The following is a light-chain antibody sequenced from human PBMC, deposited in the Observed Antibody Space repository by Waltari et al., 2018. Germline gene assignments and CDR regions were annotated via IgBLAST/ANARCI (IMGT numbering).Light chain of an antibody. CDR1: ATDIGGYDY. J-gene: IGLJ2*01. V-gene: IGLV2-14*03. CDR2: AVS. CDR3: TSYTSKNTFI. Sequence: QSALTQPASVFGSLGQSVTLSCTGTATDIGGYDYVSWYQQHSAKAPKLLIFAVSSRPSEISARFSASKSGNTASLTISGLQTEDEADYHCTSYTSKNTFIFGGGTRLTVL.